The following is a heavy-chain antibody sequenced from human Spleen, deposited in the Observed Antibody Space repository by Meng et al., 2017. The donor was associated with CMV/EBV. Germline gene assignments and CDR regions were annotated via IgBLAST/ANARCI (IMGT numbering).Heavy chain of an antibody. J-gene: IGHJ4*02. D-gene: IGHD2-15*01. Sequence: GGSLRLSCAASGFTFSSYSMNWVRQAPGKGLEWVSSISSSSSYIYYADSVKGRFTISRDNDKSSLYLQMNSLRAQETAVYYCARDFVVAPSGGQGTLVTVSS. CDR1: GFTFSSYS. CDR2: ISSSSSYI. CDR3: ARDFVVAPS. V-gene: IGHV3-21*01.